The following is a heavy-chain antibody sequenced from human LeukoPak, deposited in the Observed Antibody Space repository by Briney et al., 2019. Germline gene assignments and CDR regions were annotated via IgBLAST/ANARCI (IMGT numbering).Heavy chain of an antibody. D-gene: IGHD1-14*01. CDR2: INHSGST. CDR3: ARGRKYYYYYYMDV. V-gene: IGHV4-34*01. Sequence: PSETLSLTCAVYGGSFSGYYWSWIRQPPGKGLEWIGEINHSGSTNYNPSLKSRVTISVDTSKNQFSLKLSSVTAADTAVYYCARGRKYYYYYYMDVRGKGTTVTVYS. J-gene: IGHJ6*03. CDR1: GGSFSGYY.